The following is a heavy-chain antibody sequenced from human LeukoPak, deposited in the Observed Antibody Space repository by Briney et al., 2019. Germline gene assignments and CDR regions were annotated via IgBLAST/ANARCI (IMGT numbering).Heavy chain of an antibody. V-gene: IGHV3-74*01. D-gene: IGHD2-21*01. Sequence: GGSLRLSCAAPGFTFSRFWMYWVRQAPGKGLVWVSRINSDGSSTNYADSVKGRFTISRDNAKNTLYLQMDSLRAEDTAMYYCARPVRAYDAFDIWGQGTVVTVSS. CDR3: ARPVRAYDAFDI. J-gene: IGHJ3*02. CDR2: INSDGSST. CDR1: GFTFSRFW.